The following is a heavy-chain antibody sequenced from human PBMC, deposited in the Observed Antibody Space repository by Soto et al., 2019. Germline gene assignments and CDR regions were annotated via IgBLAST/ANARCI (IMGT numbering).Heavy chain of an antibody. D-gene: IGHD2-8*01. J-gene: IGHJ3*02. V-gene: IGHV3-30-3*01. CDR1: GFTFSSYG. CDR3: ARSKTLGMVYPFDI. CDR2: ISYDGSNK. Sequence: QVQLVESGGGVVQPGRSLRLSCAASGFTFSSYGLHWVRQAPGKGLEWVAVISYDGSNKYHADSVKGRFTISRDNSRKILFLQMNSLRVEDTAVYYCARSKTLGMVYPFDIWGQGAMVTVSS.